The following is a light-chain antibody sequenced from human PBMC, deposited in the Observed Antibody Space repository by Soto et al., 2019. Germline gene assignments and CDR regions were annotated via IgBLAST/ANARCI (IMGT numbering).Light chain of an antibody. J-gene: IGKJ5*01. CDR2: GAS. CDR3: QQYGSSPRT. CDR1: QSVSSSF. V-gene: IGKV3-20*01. Sequence: SPGTLSLSPGERATLSCRASQSVSSSFLAWYQQKVGQAPRLLIYGASSRATGIPDRFSGSGSGTDFTLTISRLEPEDFAVYYCQQYGSSPRTFGQGTRLRL.